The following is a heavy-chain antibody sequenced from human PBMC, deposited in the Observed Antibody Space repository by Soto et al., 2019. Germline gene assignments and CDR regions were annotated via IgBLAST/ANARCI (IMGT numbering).Heavy chain of an antibody. Sequence: SGPTLMNPTQTLTLTCTFSGFSLSTSGMRVSWIRQPPGKALEWLARIDWDDDKFYSTSLKTRLTISKDTSKNQVVLTMTNMDPVDTATYYCARDSITGTPYYYYGMDVWGQGTTVTVSS. CDR1: GFSLSTSGMR. D-gene: IGHD1-20*01. J-gene: IGHJ6*02. V-gene: IGHV2-70*04. CDR2: IDWDDDK. CDR3: ARDSITGTPYYYYGMDV.